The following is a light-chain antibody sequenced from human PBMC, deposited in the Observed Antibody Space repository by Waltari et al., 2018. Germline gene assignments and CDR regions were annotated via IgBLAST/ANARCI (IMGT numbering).Light chain of an antibody. CDR3: LLSYGGAWV. V-gene: IGLV7-43*01. CDR2: YTS. CDR1: TGAVTSGPS. Sequence: QTVVTQEPSLTVSPGGTVTLTCALSTGAVTSGPSPNWFQQKPGQAPRHLIYYTSTKQSWTPARISGSLLGGKAALTLSGVQPEDEADYYCLLSYGGAWVFGGGTKLTVL. J-gene: IGLJ3*02.